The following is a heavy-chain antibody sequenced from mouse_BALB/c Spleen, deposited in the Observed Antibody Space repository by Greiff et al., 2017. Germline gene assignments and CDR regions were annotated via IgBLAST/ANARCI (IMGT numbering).Heavy chain of an antibody. Sequence: QVQLKQSGAELAKPGASVKMSCKASGYTFTSYWMHWVKQRPGQGLEWIGYINPSTGYTEYNQKFKDKATLTADKSSSTAYMQLSSLTSEDSAVYYCARSYYGNFLFDYWGQGTTLTVSS. CDR1: GYTFTSYW. J-gene: IGHJ2*01. V-gene: IGHV1-7*01. CDR3: ARSYYGNFLFDY. D-gene: IGHD2-1*01. CDR2: INPSTGYT.